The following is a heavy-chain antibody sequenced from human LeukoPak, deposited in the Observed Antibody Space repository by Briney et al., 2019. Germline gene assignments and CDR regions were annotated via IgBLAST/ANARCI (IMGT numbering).Heavy chain of an antibody. J-gene: IGHJ4*02. CDR1: GFTFSSYA. V-gene: IGHV3-23*01. Sequence: GGSLRLSCAASGFTFSSYAMSWVRQAPGKGLEWVSKISGSGARTDYADSVKGRFTISRDNSRNTLFLQMNSLRAEDTAVYSCAKGAPYDSSGNYYGGYFDYWGQGTLVTVSS. CDR2: ISGSGART. CDR3: AKGAPYDSSGNYYGGYFDY. D-gene: IGHD3-22*01.